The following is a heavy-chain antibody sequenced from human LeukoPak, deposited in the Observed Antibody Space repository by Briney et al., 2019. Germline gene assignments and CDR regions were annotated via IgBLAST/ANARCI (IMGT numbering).Heavy chain of an antibody. Sequence: ASVKVSCKASGGTFSSYAISWVRQAPGQGLEWMGEIIPIFGTANYAQKFQGRVTITADKSTSTAYMELSSLRSEDTAVYYCAREALGHCSSTSCSNYFDYWGQGTLVTVSS. J-gene: IGHJ4*02. V-gene: IGHV1-69*06. CDR1: GGTFSSYA. D-gene: IGHD2-2*01. CDR2: IIPIFGTA. CDR3: AREALGHCSSTSCSNYFDY.